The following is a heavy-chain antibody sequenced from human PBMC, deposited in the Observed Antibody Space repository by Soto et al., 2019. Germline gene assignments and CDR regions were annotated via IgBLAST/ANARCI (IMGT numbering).Heavy chain of an antibody. J-gene: IGHJ6*02. Sequence: LRLSCAASGFTFSSYAITWVRHAPGKWRDWVSSISGSGGSTYYADSVKGRFTISRDNSKNTLYLQMNSLRAEDTAVYYCAKGGEYCSGGSCYGDYYYYGMDVWGQGTTVTVSS. CDR2: ISGSGGST. D-gene: IGHD2-15*01. CDR1: GFTFSSYA. V-gene: IGHV3-23*01. CDR3: AKGGEYCSGGSCYGDYYYYGMDV.